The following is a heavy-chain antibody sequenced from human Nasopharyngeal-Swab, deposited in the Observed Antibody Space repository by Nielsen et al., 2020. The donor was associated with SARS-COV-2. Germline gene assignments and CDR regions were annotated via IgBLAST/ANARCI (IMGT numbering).Heavy chain of an antibody. V-gene: IGHV4-34*01. CDR1: GGFISGYY. CDR3: ARGRSSGWYHYYFDY. J-gene: IGHJ4*02. Sequence: SETLSLTCAVYGGFISGYYWSWIRQPPGKGLEWIGEISHYGSTNYNPSLKSRVTISVDTSKNQFSLKLSSVTAADTAVYYCARGRSSGWYHYYFDYWGQGTLVTVSS. D-gene: IGHD6-19*01. CDR2: ISHYGST.